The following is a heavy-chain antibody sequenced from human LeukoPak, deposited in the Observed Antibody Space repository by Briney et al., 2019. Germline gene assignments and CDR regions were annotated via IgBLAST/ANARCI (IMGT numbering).Heavy chain of an antibody. D-gene: IGHD1-20*01. Sequence: SETLSLTCTVSGGSISSSSYYWGWIRQPPGKGLEWIGSIYHSERTHYNPSLKSRVTISVDTSKNQFSLKLSSVTAADTAVYYCARVLPITPYFDYWGQGTLVTVSS. CDR1: GGSISSSSYY. J-gene: IGHJ4*02. V-gene: IGHV4-39*07. CDR2: IYHSERT. CDR3: ARVLPITPYFDY.